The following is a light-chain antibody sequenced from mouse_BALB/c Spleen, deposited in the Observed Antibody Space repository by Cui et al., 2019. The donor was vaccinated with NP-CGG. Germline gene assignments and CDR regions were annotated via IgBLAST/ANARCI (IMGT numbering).Light chain of an antibody. CDR2: GTN. J-gene: IGLJ3*01. CDR3: II. Sequence: QAVVPQESALTTSPGETVTLTCRSSTGAVTTSNYTNWVQEKPDHLFTGLIGGTNNRAPGVPARFSGSLIGDKAALTITGAQTEDEAIYFSIIFGSGTKVNVL. CDR1: TGAVTTSNY. V-gene: IGLV1*01.